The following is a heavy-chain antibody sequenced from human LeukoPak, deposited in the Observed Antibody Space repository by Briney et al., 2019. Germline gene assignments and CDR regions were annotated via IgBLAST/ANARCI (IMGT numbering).Heavy chain of an antibody. CDR1: GYSFTNYA. CDR2: INTNTGNP. CDR3: ARDDQGFFDY. Sequence: ASVKVSCKASGYSFTNYAMSWVRQAPGQGLEWMGWINTNTGNPTYAQGFTGRFVFSLDTSVNTAYLQISSLKAEDTAVYYCARDDQGFFDYWSQGTLVTVSS. J-gene: IGHJ4*02. V-gene: IGHV7-4-1*02. D-gene: IGHD2-2*01.